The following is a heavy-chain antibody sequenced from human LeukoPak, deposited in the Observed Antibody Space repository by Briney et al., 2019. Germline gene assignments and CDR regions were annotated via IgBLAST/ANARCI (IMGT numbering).Heavy chain of an antibody. CDR1: GGSISSGDYY. CDR3: ARATLDCSSTSCYGIGDWFDP. V-gene: IGHV4-30-4*08. CDR2: IYYSGST. J-gene: IGHJ5*02. Sequence: PSQTLSLTCTVSGGSISSGDYYWSWIRQPPGKGLEWIGYIYYSGSTYYNPSLKSRVTISVDTSKNQSSLKLSSVTAADTAVYYCARATLDCSSTSCYGIGDWFDPWGQGTLVTVSS. D-gene: IGHD2-2*01.